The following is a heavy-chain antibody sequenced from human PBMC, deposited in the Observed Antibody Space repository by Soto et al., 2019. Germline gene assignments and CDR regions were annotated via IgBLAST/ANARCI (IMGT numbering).Heavy chain of an antibody. CDR2: ISGSGGST. CDR1: GFTFSSYA. V-gene: IGHV3-23*01. Sequence: PGGSLRLSCAASGFTFSSYAMSWVRQAPGKGLEWVSAISGSGGSTYYADSVKGRFTISRDNSKNTLYLQMNSLRAEDTAVYYCAKVSGYSYGKPVGFWGQGTLVTVSS. CDR3: AKVSGYSYGKPVGF. D-gene: IGHD5-18*01. J-gene: IGHJ4*02.